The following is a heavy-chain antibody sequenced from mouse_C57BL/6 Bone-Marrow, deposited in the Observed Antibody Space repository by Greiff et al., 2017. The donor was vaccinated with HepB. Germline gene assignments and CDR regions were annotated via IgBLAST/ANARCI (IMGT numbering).Heavy chain of an antibody. J-gene: IGHJ2*01. Sequence: DVKLVESGPGLVKPSQSLSLTCSVTGYSITSGYYWNWIRQFPGNKLEWMGYISYDGSNNYNPSLKNRISITRDTSKNQFFLKLNSVTTEDTATYYCAHDLDYWGQGTTLTVSS. CDR1: GYSITSGYY. D-gene: IGHD2-3*01. CDR2: ISYDGSN. CDR3: AHDLDY. V-gene: IGHV3-6*01.